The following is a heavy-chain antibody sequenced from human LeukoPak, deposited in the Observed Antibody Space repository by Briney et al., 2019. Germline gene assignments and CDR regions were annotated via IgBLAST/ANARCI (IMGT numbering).Heavy chain of an antibody. CDR2: IRYDGSNK. Sequence: GGSLRLSCAASGFIFSTYDMHWVRQAPGKGREGVAFIRYDGSNKYYADCVKGRFTISRDNAKNSLYLQMNSLRAEDTAVYYCARDRGIAAAGTFDYWGQGTLVTVSS. CDR3: ARDRGIAAAGTFDY. J-gene: IGHJ4*02. CDR1: GFIFSTYD. V-gene: IGHV3-30*02. D-gene: IGHD6-13*01.